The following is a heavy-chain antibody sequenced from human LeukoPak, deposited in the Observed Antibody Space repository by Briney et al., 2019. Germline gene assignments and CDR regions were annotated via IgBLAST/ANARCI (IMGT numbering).Heavy chain of an antibody. V-gene: IGHV4-34*01. D-gene: IGHD3-22*01. CDR1: GGSFSGYY. J-gene: IGHJ4*02. Sequence: SETLSLTCAVYGGSFSGYYWSWIRQPPGKGLEWIGEINHSGSTNYNPSLKSRVTISVDTSKNQFSLKLSSVTAADTAVYYCARLFTYYYDSSGYYPQLLDYWGQGTLVTVSS. CDR2: INHSGST. CDR3: ARLFTYYYDSSGYYPQLLDY.